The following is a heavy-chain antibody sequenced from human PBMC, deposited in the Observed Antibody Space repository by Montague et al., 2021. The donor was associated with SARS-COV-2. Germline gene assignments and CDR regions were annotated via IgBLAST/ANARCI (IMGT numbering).Heavy chain of an antibody. D-gene: IGHD6-19*01. J-gene: IGHJ4*02. V-gene: IGHV4-39*07. Sequence: SETLSLTCTVSDGSISSGSYYWGWIRQPPGKGLEWIGSIYYSGSTYKNPSLKSRVTLSVDTSENHLSLKLSSVTAADTAVYYCARERSSGWDWGQGTLVTVSS. CDR3: ARERSSGWD. CDR2: IYYSGST. CDR1: DGSISSGSYY.